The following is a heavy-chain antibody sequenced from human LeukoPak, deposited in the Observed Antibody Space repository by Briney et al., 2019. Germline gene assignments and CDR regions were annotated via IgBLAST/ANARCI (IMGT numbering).Heavy chain of an antibody. D-gene: IGHD4-17*01. Sequence: PSETPSLTCTVSGGSIGNYYWSWLRQPPGKGLEWIGYIYFSGTTNINPSLKSRVTISVDMSKNQFSLKLSSVTAADTAVYYCAREDPQTTVPEGLDVWGQGTTVTVSS. CDR1: GGSIGNYY. CDR2: IYFSGTT. J-gene: IGHJ6*02. V-gene: IGHV4-59*01. CDR3: AREDPQTTVPEGLDV.